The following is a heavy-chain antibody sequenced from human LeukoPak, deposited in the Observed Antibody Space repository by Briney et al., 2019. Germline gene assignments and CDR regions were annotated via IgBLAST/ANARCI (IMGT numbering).Heavy chain of an antibody. CDR3: AKDMGDGDAFDI. Sequence: GGSLRLSCAASGFTFSSYSMNWVRQAPGKGLEWVSSISSSSSYIYYADSVKGRFTISRDNAKNSLYLQMNSLRAEDTALYYCAKDMGDGDAFDIWGQGTMVTVSS. V-gene: IGHV3-21*04. CDR2: ISSSSSYI. J-gene: IGHJ3*02. CDR1: GFTFSSYS. D-gene: IGHD5-24*01.